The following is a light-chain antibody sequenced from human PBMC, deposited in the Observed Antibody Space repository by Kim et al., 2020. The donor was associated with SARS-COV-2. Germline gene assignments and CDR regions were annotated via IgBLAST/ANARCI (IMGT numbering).Light chain of an antibody. J-gene: IGLJ2*01. CDR3: NSRDSSGNHLGV. CDR1: SLRSYY. CDR2: GKN. Sequence: SSELTQAPAVSVALGQTVRITCQGDSLRSYYASWYQQKPGQAPVLVIYGKNNRPSGIPDRFSGSSSGNTASLTITGAQAEDEADYYCNSRDSSGNHLGVFGGGTQLTVL. V-gene: IGLV3-19*01.